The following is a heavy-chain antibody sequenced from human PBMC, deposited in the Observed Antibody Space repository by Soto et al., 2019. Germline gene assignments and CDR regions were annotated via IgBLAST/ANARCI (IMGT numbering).Heavy chain of an antibody. J-gene: IGHJ4*02. CDR1: GFTFSNYW. CDR2: VSSDGSST. V-gene: IGHV3-74*01. D-gene: IGHD5-12*01. CDR3: ARGLPNFSSFDS. Sequence: EVQLVESGGGLVQPGESLRLSCAASGFTFSNYWMHWIRQAPGKGLGWVSRVSSDGSSTVYASSVAGRLTISRDNAKNTLSLQMNSLSDEATAVYYCARGLPNFSSFDSWGQGTLVTVSS.